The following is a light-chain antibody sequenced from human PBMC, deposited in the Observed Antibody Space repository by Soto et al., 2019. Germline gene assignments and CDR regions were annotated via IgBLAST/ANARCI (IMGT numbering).Light chain of an antibody. J-gene: IGLJ1*01. Sequence: QAVVTQEPSLTVSPGGTVTLTCGPSTGAVTSGHYPYWFQQKPGQAPRTLIFDTDNKHSWTPARFSGFLLGGKAALILSGAQPEDEAEYYCLLSYNGARGVFGPGTKVTVL. CDR1: TGAVTSGHY. CDR3: LLSYNGARGV. V-gene: IGLV7-46*01. CDR2: DTD.